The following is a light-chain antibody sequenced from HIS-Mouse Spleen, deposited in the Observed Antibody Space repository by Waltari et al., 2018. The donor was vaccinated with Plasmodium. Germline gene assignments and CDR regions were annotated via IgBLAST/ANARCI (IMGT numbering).Light chain of an antibody. CDR1: QSISSY. J-gene: IGKJ1*01. CDR3: QQSYSTWT. Sequence: DIQMNQSPSSLSASVGDRVTNTCRASQSISSYLNWYQQKPGKAPKLLIYAASSLQSGVPSRFSGSGSGTDFTLTISSLQPEDFATYYCQQSYSTWTFGQGTKVEIK. CDR2: AAS. V-gene: IGKV1-39*01.